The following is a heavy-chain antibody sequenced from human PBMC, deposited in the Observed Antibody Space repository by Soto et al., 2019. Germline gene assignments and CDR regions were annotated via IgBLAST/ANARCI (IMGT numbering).Heavy chain of an antibody. Sequence: GGSLRLSCAASGFTFSSYGMHWVRQAPGKGLEWVAVISYDGSNKYYADSVKGRFTISRDNSKNTLYLQMNSLRAEDTAVYYCAKAPPDYDFWSGLDGRDLDYWGQGTLVTVSS. CDR1: GFTFSSYG. D-gene: IGHD3-3*01. V-gene: IGHV3-30*18. J-gene: IGHJ4*02. CDR3: AKAPPDYDFWSGLDGRDLDY. CDR2: ISYDGSNK.